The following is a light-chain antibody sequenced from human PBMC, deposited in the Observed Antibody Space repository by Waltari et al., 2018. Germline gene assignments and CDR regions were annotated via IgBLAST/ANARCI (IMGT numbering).Light chain of an antibody. CDR3: QQYNMYSLLT. CDR1: QSISNW. Sequence: DIQMTQSPSTLSASVGDRATLTCRASQSISNWLAWYQQKPGKAPKLLIYKASTLESGVPSRFSGSGSATEFTLTISSLQPDDFAADYCQQYNMYSLLTFGGGTKVEVK. CDR2: KAS. J-gene: IGKJ4*01. V-gene: IGKV1-5*03.